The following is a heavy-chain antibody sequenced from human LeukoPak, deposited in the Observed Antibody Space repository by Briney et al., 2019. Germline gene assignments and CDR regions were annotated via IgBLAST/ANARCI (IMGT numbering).Heavy chain of an antibody. V-gene: IGHV4-59*01. CDR2: ICYSGST. Sequence: SETLSLTCTVSGGSISPYYWTWIRQPPGKGLEWIGYICYSGSTTYNPSLKSRVTISVDTSKNPFSLRLSSVTTADTAVYYCARVPLGYYMDVWGKGTTVTISS. CDR3: ARVPLGYYMDV. CDR1: GGSISPYY. J-gene: IGHJ6*03.